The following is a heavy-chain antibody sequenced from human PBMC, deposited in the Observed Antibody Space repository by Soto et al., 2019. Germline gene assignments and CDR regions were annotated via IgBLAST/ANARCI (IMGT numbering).Heavy chain of an antibody. CDR1: GFSFSSNW. CDR3: TRDTFGARDY. D-gene: IGHD1-26*01. Sequence: EVHLVESGGGLVQPGGSLRLSCAASGFSFSSNWMHWVRQAPGKGLVWVSRINPEETTTTYADPVKGRFTISRDNALGTLYLQMNSLTVEDTAVYYCTRDTFGARDYWGQGTLVTVSS. CDR2: INPEETTT. V-gene: IGHV3-74*01. J-gene: IGHJ4*02.